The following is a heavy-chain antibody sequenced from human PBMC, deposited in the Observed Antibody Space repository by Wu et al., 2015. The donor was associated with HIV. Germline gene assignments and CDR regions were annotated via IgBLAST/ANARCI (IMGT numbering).Heavy chain of an antibody. Sequence: QVQLVQSGAEVKKPGSSVKVSCKASGGTFSSYAISWVRQAPGQGLEWMGGIIPIFGTANYAQKFQGRVTITADESTSTAYMELSSLRSEDTAVYYCARCRDDYGGNSEFDYWGQGTPGPPSPQ. CDR1: GGTFSSYA. D-gene: IGHD4-23*01. CDR3: ARCRDDYGGNSEFDY. CDR2: IIPIFGTA. J-gene: IGHJ4*02. V-gene: IGHV1-69*12.